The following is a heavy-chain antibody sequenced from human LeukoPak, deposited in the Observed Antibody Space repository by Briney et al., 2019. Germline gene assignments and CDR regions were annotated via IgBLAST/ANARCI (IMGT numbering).Heavy chain of an antibody. CDR3: AKTRAYGAPPLDY. V-gene: IGHV3-23*01. D-gene: IGHD4-17*01. CDR1: GFTFSSYS. J-gene: IGHJ4*02. CDR2: ISGSGGST. Sequence: GGSLRLSCAASGFTFSSYSMNWVRQAPGKGLEWVSAISGSGGSTYYADSAKGRFTISRDNSKNTLYLQMNSLRAEDTAVYYCAKTRAYGAPPLDYWGQGTLVTVSS.